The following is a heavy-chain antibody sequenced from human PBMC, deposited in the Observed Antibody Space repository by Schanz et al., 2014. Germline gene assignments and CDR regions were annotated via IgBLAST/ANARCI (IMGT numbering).Heavy chain of an antibody. CDR2: INPSGGST. Sequence: QVQLVQSGAEVKKPGSSVKVSCKASGGTFSSSTLTWVRQAPGQGLEWMGIINPSGGSTSYAQKFQGRVTMARDTSTSTVYMELSSVRSEDTAVYFWARGPSTGAFDIWGQGTMVTVSA. J-gene: IGHJ3*02. CDR3: ARGPSTGAFDI. V-gene: IGHV1-46*03. CDR1: GGTFSSST.